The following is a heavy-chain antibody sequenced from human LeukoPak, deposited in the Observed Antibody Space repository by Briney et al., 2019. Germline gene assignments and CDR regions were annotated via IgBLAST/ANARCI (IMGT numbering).Heavy chain of an antibody. Sequence: SETLSLTCTVSGGSINSDYWSWIRQPPGKGLEWIGYIYYIGGTNYNPSLKSRVTISLDTSKNQFSLNLRSVTAADTAVYYRARRSNYMDVWGKGTTVTVSS. D-gene: IGHD4-11*01. CDR3: ARRSNYMDV. V-gene: IGHV4-59*08. J-gene: IGHJ6*03. CDR1: GGSINSDY. CDR2: IYYIGGT.